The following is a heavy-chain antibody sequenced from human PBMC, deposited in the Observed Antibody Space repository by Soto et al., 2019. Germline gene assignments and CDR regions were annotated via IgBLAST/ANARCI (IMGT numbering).Heavy chain of an antibody. CDR3: ARIAVVSYYFDF. V-gene: IGHV3-74*01. Sequence: EVQLVESGGGVVQPGGSLRLSCAASGFTFSSYWMHWVRQAPGKGLVWVSRVNHDGSDTSYADAVKGRFNISRDNAKNTLNQQKNRLRAKDTAVYYCARIAVVSYYFDFWGQETLLTVSS. CDR1: GFTFSSYW. CDR2: VNHDGSDT. D-gene: IGHD6-19*01. J-gene: IGHJ4*02.